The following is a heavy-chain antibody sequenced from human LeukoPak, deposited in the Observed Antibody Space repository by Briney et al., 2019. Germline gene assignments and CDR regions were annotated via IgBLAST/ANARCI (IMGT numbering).Heavy chain of an antibody. D-gene: IGHD3-10*01. V-gene: IGHV1-18*01. CDR3: ARRVRYYYGSWSYSTDY. CDR1: GYTFTSYG. Sequence: ASVKVSCKASGYTFTSYGISWVRQAPGQGLEWMGWISAYNGNTNYAQKLQGRVTMTTDTSTSTAYMELRSLRSDDTAVYYCARRVRYYYGSWSYSTDYWGQGTLVTVSS. CDR2: ISAYNGNT. J-gene: IGHJ4*02.